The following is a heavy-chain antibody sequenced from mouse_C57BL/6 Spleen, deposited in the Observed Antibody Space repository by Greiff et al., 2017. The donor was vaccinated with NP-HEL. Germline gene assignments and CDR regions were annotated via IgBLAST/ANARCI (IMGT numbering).Heavy chain of an antibody. CDR3: AREGDGNFYYFDY. J-gene: IGHJ2*01. Sequence: QVQLQQPGAELVKPGASVKLSCKASGYTFTSYWMHWVKQRPGQGLEWIGMIHPNSGSTNYNEKFKSKATLTVDKSSSTAYMQLSSLTSEDSAVYYCAREGDGNFYYFDYWGQGTTLTVSS. V-gene: IGHV1-64*01. D-gene: IGHD2-1*01. CDR1: GYTFTSYW. CDR2: IHPNSGST.